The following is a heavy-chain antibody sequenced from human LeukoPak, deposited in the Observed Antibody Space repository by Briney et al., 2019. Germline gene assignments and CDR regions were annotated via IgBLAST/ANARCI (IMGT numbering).Heavy chain of an antibody. CDR1: GFTFSSYA. V-gene: IGHV3-30-3*01. J-gene: IGHJ6*03. CDR2: ISYDGSNK. Sequence: PGRSLRLSCAASGFTFSSYAMHWVRQAPGKGLEWVAVISYDGSNKYYADSVKGRFTISRDNARSSLYLQMNSLRAEDTAVYNCVRGFDWLGTDYMDVWGEGTTVTVSS. D-gene: IGHD3-9*01. CDR3: VRGFDWLGTDYMDV.